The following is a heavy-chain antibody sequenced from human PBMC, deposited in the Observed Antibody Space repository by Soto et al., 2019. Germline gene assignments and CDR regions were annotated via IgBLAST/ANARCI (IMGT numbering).Heavy chain of an antibody. CDR1: GGTFSSYA. CDR3: ARRDTMVRGVKRYYYYGMDV. CDR2: IIPIFGTA. V-gene: IGHV1-69*01. J-gene: IGHJ6*02. D-gene: IGHD3-10*01. Sequence: QVQLVQSGAEVKKPGSSVKVSCKASGGTFSSYAISWVRQAPGQGLEWMGGIIPIFGTANYAQKFQGRVTITADESTSTAYMELSSLRSEDTAVYYCARRDTMVRGVKRYYYYGMDVWGQGTTVTVSS.